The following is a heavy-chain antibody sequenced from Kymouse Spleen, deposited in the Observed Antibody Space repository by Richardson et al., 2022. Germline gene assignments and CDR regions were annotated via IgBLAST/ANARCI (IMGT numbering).Heavy chain of an antibody. Sequence: QVQLQQWGAGLLKPSETLSLTCAVYGGSFSGYYWSWIRQPPGKGLEWIGEINHSGSTNYNPSLKSRVTISVDTSKNQFSLKLSSVTAADTAVYYCAREWELRFDYWGQGTLVTVSS. J-gene: IGHJ4*02. V-gene: IGHV4-34*01. CDR2: INHSGST. CDR3: AREWELRFDY. D-gene: IGHD1-26*01. CDR1: GGSFSGYY.